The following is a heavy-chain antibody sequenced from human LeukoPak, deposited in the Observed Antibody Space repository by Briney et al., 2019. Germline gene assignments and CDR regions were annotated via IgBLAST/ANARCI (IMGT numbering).Heavy chain of an antibody. V-gene: IGHV4-31*03. CDR2: IYYSGST. CDR1: GGSISSGGYY. CDR3: ATVRWGLRVFDY. D-gene: IGHD4-17*01. Sequence: SETLSLTCTVSGGSISSGGYYWSWIRQHPGKGLEWIGYIYYSGSTYYNPSLKSRVTISVDTSKNQFSLKLSSVTAADTAVYYCATVRWGLRVFDYWGQGTLVTVSS. J-gene: IGHJ4*02.